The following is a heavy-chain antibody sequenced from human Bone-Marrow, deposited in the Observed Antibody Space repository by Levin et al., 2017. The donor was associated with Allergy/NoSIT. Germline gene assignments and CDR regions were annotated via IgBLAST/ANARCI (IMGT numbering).Heavy chain of an antibody. J-gene: IGHJ4*02. Sequence: PSETLSLTCTVSGDSINTGRHYWSWIRQSAGTGLEWIGRVYTSGTATYNPSLKSRTTISVDPSRNQFALKVTSVTAADTAIYYCARDGGTIPVAGPFDFWGQGTLVTVSS. CDR2: VYTSGTA. V-gene: IGHV4-61*02. CDR1: GDSINTGRHY. CDR3: ARDGGTIPVAGPFDF. D-gene: IGHD2-21*01.